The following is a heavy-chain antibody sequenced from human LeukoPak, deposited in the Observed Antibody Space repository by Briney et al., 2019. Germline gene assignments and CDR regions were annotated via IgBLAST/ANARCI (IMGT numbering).Heavy chain of an antibody. Sequence: SETLSLTCTVSGGSVSSGSYYWSWIRHPPGKGLEWVGYIYYSGSTNYNSSLKSRVTISVDTSKNQFSLKLSSVTAADTAVYYCARESGSYFHWFDPWGQGTRVTVSS. V-gene: IGHV4-61*01. CDR3: ARESGSYFHWFDP. CDR1: GGSVSSGSYY. CDR2: IYYSGST. D-gene: IGHD3-10*01. J-gene: IGHJ5*02.